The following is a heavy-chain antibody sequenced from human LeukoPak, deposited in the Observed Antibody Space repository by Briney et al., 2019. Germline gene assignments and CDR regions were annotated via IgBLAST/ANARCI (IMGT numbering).Heavy chain of an antibody. D-gene: IGHD6-13*01. CDR3: AALAAAGSDAFDI. V-gene: IGHV3-9*03. Sequence: PGGSLRLSCAASGFTFDDYAMHWVRQAPGKGLEWVSTINWDSSRTAYADSVEGRLTISRDSAKNSLYLQMNSLRTEDMALYYCAALAAAGSDAFDIWGQGTMVTVSS. CDR2: INWDSSRT. CDR1: GFTFDDYA. J-gene: IGHJ3*02.